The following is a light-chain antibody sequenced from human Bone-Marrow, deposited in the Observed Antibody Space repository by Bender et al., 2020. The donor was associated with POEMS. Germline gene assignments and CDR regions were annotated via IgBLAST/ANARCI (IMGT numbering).Light chain of an antibody. CDR3: CSYVGSYIWV. V-gene: IGLV2-14*01. CDR1: SSDVGGYNY. CDR2: DVR. Sequence: QSALTQPASVSGSPGQSITISCTGTSSDVGGYNYVSWYQQHPGKAPKVMIYDVRNRPSGVSNRFSGSKSGNTASLTISGLQAEDEADYYCCSYVGSYIWVFGGGTKLTVL. J-gene: IGLJ3*02.